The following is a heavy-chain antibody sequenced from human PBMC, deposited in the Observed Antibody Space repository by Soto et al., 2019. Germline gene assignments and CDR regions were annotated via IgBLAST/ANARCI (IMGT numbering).Heavy chain of an antibody. CDR3: ARDVDWAFDY. V-gene: IGHV3-48*04. D-gene: IGHD3-9*01. J-gene: IGHJ4*02. CDR2: ISTSSRAV. Sequence: PGGSLRLSCVASGFTFSSYSMTWVRQAPGKGPEWLSHISTSSRAVDYADSVRGRFTISRDDVMNSVYLQMRSLRAEDTAVYYCARDVDWAFDYWGQGTLVTAPQ. CDR1: GFTFSSYS.